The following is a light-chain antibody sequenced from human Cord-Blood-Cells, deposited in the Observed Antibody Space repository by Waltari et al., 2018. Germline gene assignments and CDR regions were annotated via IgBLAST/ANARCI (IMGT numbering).Light chain of an antibody. CDR2: GAS. J-gene: IGKJ4*01. CDR1: QRVSSSY. CDR3: QQYGSSPLT. V-gene: IGKV3-20*01. Sequence: EIVLTQSPGTLSLSPGERATLSCRASQRVSSSYLAWDQRKPGQAPRLLIYGASSRATGIPDRFSGSGSGTDFTLTISRLEPEDFAVYYWQQYGSSPLTFGGGTKVEIK.